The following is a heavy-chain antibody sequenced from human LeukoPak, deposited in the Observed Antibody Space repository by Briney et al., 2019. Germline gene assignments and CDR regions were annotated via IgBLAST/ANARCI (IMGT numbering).Heavy chain of an antibody. CDR1: GGSISSSSYY. CDR2: IYHTGST. CDR3: AIGNLYGDYADY. V-gene: IGHV4-39*07. D-gene: IGHD4-17*01. J-gene: IGHJ4*02. Sequence: ASETLSLTCRVSGGSISSSSYYWGWIRQPPGKGLEWIGQIYHTGSTNYNPSLKSRVTISVDKSKNQFSLKLSSVTAADTAVYYCAIGNLYGDYADYWGQGTLVSVSS.